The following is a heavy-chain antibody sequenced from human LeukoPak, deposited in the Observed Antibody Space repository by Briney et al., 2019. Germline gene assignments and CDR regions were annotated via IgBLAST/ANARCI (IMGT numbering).Heavy chain of an antibody. CDR1: GFTFNSYA. V-gene: IGHV3-23*01. J-gene: IGHJ5*02. CDR2: ISASGGTT. D-gene: IGHD2-2*01. Sequence: GGSLRLSCAASGFTFNSYAMSWVRQAPGKGLEWVSAISASGGTTYYADSVKGRFTISRDNSENTLFLQMNSLRAEDMAVYYCAKEPREYCSSTSCPNWFDLWGQGTLVTVST. CDR3: AKEPREYCSSTSCPNWFDL.